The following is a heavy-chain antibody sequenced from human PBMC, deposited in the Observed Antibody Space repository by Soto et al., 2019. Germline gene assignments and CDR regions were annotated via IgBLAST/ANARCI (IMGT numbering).Heavy chain of an antibody. J-gene: IGHJ4*02. CDR1: GFTFSSYG. CDR3: AKDRLAERRWVYLDY. Sequence: PGGSLRLSCAASGFTFSSYGMHWVRQAPGKGLEWVAVISYDGSNKYYADSVKGRFTISRDNSKNTLYLQMNSLRAEDTAVYYCAKDRLAERRWVYLDYWGQGTLVTVSS. V-gene: IGHV3-30*18. D-gene: IGHD1-1*01. CDR2: ISYDGSNK.